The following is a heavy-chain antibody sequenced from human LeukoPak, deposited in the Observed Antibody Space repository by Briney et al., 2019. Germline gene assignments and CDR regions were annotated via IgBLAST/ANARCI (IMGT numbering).Heavy chain of an antibody. CDR3: ARTGAVSTAKGWTSWFDS. D-gene: IGHD6-19*01. CDR1: GGSISSYY. Sequence: PSETLSLTCTVSGGSISSYYWSWIRQPAGKGLEWIGRIYTSGSTNYNPSLKSRVTMSVDTSKNQFSLKLSSVTAADTAVYYCARTGAVSTAKGWTSWFDSWGQGTLVTVSS. J-gene: IGHJ5*01. V-gene: IGHV4-4*07. CDR2: IYTSGST.